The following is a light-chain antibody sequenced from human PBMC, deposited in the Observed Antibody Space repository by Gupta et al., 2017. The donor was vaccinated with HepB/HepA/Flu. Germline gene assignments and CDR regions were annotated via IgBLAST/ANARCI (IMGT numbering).Light chain of an antibody. J-gene: IGLJ1*01. CDR1: NSDVGDSNY. V-gene: IGLV2-8*01. CDR3: SSHAGGINV. CDR2: EVT. Sequence: QSALTQPPSASGSPGPSVTISCTGTNSDVGDSNYVSWYQHQSGKAPKVMIYEVTKRPSGAPDRFSGSKSGNTASLTVSGLQAEDEADYCCSSHAGGINVFGTGTKVTVL.